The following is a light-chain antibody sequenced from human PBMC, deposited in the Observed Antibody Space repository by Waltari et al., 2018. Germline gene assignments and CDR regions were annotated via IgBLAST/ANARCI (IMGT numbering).Light chain of an antibody. J-gene: IGKJ4*01. CDR1: QSVLYSSNNKKY. CDR2: WAS. CDR3: QQYYSTPPT. Sequence: DIVMTQSPDSLAVSLGERATINCKSSQSVLYSSNNKKYLAWYQQKPGQPPKLLIYWASTRDSGVPDRFSGSGSGTDFTLTISSLQAEDVAVYYCQQYYSTPPTFGGGTKVEIK. V-gene: IGKV4-1*01.